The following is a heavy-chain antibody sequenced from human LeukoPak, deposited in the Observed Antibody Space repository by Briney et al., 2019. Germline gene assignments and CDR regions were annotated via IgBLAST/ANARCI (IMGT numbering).Heavy chain of an antibody. V-gene: IGHV3-23*01. Sequence: GGSLRLSCAASGFTFSSYAMSWVRQAPGKGLEWVSAISGSGGSTYYADSVKGRFTISRDDSKNTLYLQMNSLRAEDTAVYYCAKVATGYSGYDRVSWGQGTMVTVSS. CDR1: GFTFSSYA. D-gene: IGHD5-12*01. CDR2: ISGSGGST. J-gene: IGHJ3*01. CDR3: AKVATGYSGYDRVS.